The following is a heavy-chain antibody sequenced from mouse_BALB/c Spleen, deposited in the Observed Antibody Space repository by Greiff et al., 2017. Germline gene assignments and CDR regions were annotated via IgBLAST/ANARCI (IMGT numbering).Heavy chain of an antibody. J-gene: IGHJ4*01. CDR2: ISSGGST. CDR3: ARGGLLWLRPYAMDY. V-gene: IGHV5-6-5*01. CDR1: GFTFSSYA. D-gene: IGHD2-9*01. Sequence: EVKLMESGGGLVKPGGSLKLSCAASGFTFSSYAMSWVRQTPEKRLEWVASISSGGSTYYPDSVKGRFTISRDNARNILYLQMSSLRSEDTAMYYCARGGLLWLRPYAMDYWGQGTSVTVSS.